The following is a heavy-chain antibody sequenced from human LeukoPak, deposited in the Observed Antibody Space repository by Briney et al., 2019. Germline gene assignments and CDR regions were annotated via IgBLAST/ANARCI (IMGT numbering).Heavy chain of an antibody. D-gene: IGHD3-10*01. CDR2: IKQDGSEE. CDR1: GFTFSSYW. J-gene: IGHJ4*02. Sequence: GGSLRLSCAASGFTFSSYWMSWVRQAPGKGLEWVANIKQDGSEEYYVDSVKGRFTISRDNAKNSLYLQMNSLRAEDTAVYYCARREFIHSYYFDYWGQGTLVTVSS. V-gene: IGHV3-7*01. CDR3: ARREFIHSYYFDY.